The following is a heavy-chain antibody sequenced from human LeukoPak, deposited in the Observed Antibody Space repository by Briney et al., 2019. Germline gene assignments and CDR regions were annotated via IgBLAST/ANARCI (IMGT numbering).Heavy chain of an antibody. J-gene: IGHJ4*02. CDR2: ISSSGSTI. V-gene: IGHV3-11*04. Sequence: GGSLRLSCAASGFTFSDYYMSWIRQAPGKGLEWVSYISSSGSTIYYADSVKGRFTISRDNSKNTLYLQMNSLRAEDTAVYYCARDAYYDSSGYYYDLDYWGQGTLVTVSS. D-gene: IGHD3-22*01. CDR1: GFTFSDYY. CDR3: ARDAYYDSSGYYYDLDY.